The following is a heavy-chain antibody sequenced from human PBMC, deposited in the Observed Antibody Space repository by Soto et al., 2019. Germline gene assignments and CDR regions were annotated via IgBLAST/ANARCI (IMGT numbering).Heavy chain of an antibody. Sequence: QVQLQESGPGLVKPSQTLSLICTVFGDSMSTGGYYWTWIRQHPGKGLEWIGHIYTTGTTYYSPSLKSQVTMSIDKSSNRFSLNLSSVTAADTAVYYCSRGRGSTPLRDWGPGALVTVSS. CDR1: GDSMSTGGYY. CDR2: IYTTGTT. J-gene: IGHJ4*02. V-gene: IGHV4-31*02. CDR3: SRGRGSTPLRD. D-gene: IGHD6-13*01.